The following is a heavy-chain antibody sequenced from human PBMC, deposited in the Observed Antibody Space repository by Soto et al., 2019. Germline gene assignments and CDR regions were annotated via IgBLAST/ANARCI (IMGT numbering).Heavy chain of an antibody. CDR3: GRYSRDDDSHGGSGIPDY. CDR1: GGYISGRLYC. J-gene: IGHJ4*02. CDR2: IYFSGST. Sequence: PSETLSLTCTVVGGYISGRLYCWDWIRQPPGKGLEWIGNIYFSGSTYYNPSLRSRVSISVDTSNNQFSLELSSVTAADTAVYFCGRYSRDDDSHGGSGIPDYWGRRTLVTVSS. V-gene: IGHV4-39*01. D-gene: IGHD4-4*01.